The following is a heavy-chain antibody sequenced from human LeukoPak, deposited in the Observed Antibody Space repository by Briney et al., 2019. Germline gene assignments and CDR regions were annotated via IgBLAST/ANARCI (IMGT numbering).Heavy chain of an antibody. V-gene: IGHV1-8*01. J-gene: IGHJ3*02. Sequence: GASVKVSCKASGYTFTSYDINWVRQATGQGLEWMGWMNPNSGNTGYAQKFPGRVTMTRNTSISTAYMELSSLRSEDTAVYYCARAMVRGGKDAFDIWGQGTMVTVSS. CDR1: GYTFTSYD. D-gene: IGHD3-10*01. CDR2: MNPNSGNT. CDR3: ARAMVRGGKDAFDI.